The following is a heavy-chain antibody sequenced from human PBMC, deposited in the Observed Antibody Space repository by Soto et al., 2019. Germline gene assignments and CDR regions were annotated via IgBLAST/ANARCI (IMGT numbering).Heavy chain of an antibody. CDR3: ARMMVAARGMDV. CDR2: IWYDGSNK. V-gene: IGHV3-33*01. J-gene: IGHJ6*02. Sequence: QVQLVESGGGVVQPGRSLRLSCAASGFTFSSYGMHWVRQAPGKGLELVAVIWYDGSNKYYADSVKGRFTISRDNSKNTLYLQMNSLRAEDTAVYYCARMMVAARGMDVWGQGTTVTVSS. CDR1: GFTFSSYG. D-gene: IGHD6-6*01.